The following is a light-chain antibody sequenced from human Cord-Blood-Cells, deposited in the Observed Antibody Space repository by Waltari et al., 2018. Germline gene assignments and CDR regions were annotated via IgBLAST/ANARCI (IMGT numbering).Light chain of an antibody. CDR3: SSYTSSSTLV. CDR1: SSDVVGYTS. Sequence: QSALTQPASVSGSPAQSITISCTGTSSDVVGYTSVSWYQPHPGKAPKLMIYDVSNRPSGVSNRFSGSKSGNTASLTISGLQAEDEADYYCSSYTSSSTLVFGTGTKVTVL. V-gene: IGLV2-14*01. J-gene: IGLJ1*01. CDR2: DVS.